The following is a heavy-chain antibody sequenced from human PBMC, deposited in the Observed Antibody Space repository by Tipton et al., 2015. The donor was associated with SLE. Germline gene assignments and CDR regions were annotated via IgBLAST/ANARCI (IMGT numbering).Heavy chain of an antibody. D-gene: IGHD4-17*01. CDR3: ARGDYGDYMDAFDI. CDR2: IYYSGST. CDR1: GGSISSGYY. J-gene: IGHJ3*02. V-gene: IGHV4-61*05. Sequence: TLSLTCAVSGGSISSGYYWGWIRQPPGKGLEWIGYIYYSGSTNYNPSLKSRVTISVDTSKNQFSLKLSSVTAADTAVYYCARGDYGDYMDAFDIWGQGTMVTVSS.